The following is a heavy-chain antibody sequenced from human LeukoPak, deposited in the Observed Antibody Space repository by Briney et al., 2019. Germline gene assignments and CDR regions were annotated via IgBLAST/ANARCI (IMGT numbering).Heavy chain of an antibody. CDR3: ASGYSSSLGAFDI. Sequence: GESLRISCKGSGYSFTNYWITWVRQMSGKGLEWMGRIGPSYSYTNYSPSIQGHVTMSADKSISTAYLQWSSLKASDTAMYYCASGYSSSLGAFDIWGQGTMVTVSS. CDR2: IGPSYSYT. V-gene: IGHV5-10-1*01. CDR1: GYSFTNYW. D-gene: IGHD6-13*01. J-gene: IGHJ3*02.